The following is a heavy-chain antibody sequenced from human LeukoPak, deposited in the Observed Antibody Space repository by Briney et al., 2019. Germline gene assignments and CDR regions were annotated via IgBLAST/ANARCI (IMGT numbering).Heavy chain of an antibody. CDR3: ARMTTVTDYFFDY. V-gene: IGHV4-59*01. J-gene: IGHJ4*02. CDR1: GGSISSYY. Sequence: SETLSLTCTVSGGSISSYYWSWIRQPPGKGLEWIGYICYSGSTNYNPSLKSRVTISVDTSKNQFSLKLSSVTAADTAVYYCARMTTVTDYFFDYWGQGTLVTVSS. D-gene: IGHD4-17*01. CDR2: ICYSGST.